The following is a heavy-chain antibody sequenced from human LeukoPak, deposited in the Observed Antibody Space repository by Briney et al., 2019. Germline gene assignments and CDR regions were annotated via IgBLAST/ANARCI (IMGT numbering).Heavy chain of an antibody. CDR2: IYYSGST. J-gene: IGHJ4*02. Sequence: PSETLSLTCTVSGGSISSYYWSWIRQPPGKGLEWIGYIYYSGSTNYNPSLKSRVTISVDKSKNQFSLKLSSVTAADTAVYYCASNLPRGGGYYQYWGQGTLVTVSS. D-gene: IGHD3-22*01. V-gene: IGHV4-59*12. CDR1: GGSISSYY. CDR3: ASNLPRGGGYYQY.